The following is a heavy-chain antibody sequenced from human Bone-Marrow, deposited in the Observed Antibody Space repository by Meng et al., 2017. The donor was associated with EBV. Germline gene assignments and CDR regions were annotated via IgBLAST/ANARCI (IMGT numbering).Heavy chain of an antibody. CDR1: GGSISTNPYH. CDR2: ISYRGST. CDR3: AEQGFYDSSFDY. J-gene: IGHJ4*02. V-gene: IGHV4-39*07. D-gene: IGHD3-22*01. Sequence: QLQLLESGPGLVEPSWTLSLTCTVSGGSISTNPYHWGWIRQPPGKGLEWIGSISYRGSTYYNPSLKRRVTISLDTSKNQFSLRLNSVTAADTAVYFCAEQGFYDSSFDYWGQGTLVTVSS.